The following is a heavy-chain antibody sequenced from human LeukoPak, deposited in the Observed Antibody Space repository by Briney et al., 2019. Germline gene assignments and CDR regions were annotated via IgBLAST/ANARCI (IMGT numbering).Heavy chain of an antibody. J-gene: IGHJ4*02. CDR3: ARDLRGYYEY. CDR2: ISVYNGNT. Sequence: ASVKVSCKSSGYTFTSNGISWVRNAHGQGIEWMGWISVYNGNTNSAQKLQGRDTMSTDTSTSTAYMELRSLRSDDTAVYYCARDLRGYYEYWGQGTLVTVSS. V-gene: IGHV1-18*01. D-gene: IGHD3-10*01. CDR1: GYTFTSNG.